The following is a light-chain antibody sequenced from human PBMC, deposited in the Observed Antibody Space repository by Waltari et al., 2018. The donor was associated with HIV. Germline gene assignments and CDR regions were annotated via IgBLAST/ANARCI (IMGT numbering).Light chain of an antibody. CDR2: AAS. Sequence: DVQMTQCPSSLSASVGDSVSITCRASQGIGHSLAWYQQKPGKVPNLLIYAASTLQSGVPARFSGSGSGTHFTLTISSLQPEDIATYYCQKYNSAPRTFGQGTKVEIK. CDR3: QKYNSAPRT. CDR1: QGIGHS. V-gene: IGKV1-27*01. J-gene: IGKJ1*01.